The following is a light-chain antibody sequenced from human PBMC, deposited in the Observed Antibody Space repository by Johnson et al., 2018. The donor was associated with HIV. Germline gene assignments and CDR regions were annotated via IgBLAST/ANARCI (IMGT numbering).Light chain of an antibody. J-gene: IGLJ1*01. CDR2: DNN. CDR3: GTWDSSLSAEV. V-gene: IGLV1-51*01. CDR1: SSNIGNNY. Sequence: QSILTQPPSVSAAPGQKVTISCSGSSSNIGNNYVSWYQQLPGTAPKLLIYDNNKRPTGIPDRFSGSKSGTSATLGITGIQPGEEADYYCGTWDSSLSAEVFGTGTKVTVL.